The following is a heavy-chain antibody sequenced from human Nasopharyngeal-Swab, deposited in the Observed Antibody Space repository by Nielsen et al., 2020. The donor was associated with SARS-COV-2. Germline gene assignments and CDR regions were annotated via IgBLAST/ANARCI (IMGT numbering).Heavy chain of an antibody. CDR3: ARDKGDFWSGYYKGPYYYYGMDA. D-gene: IGHD3-3*01. J-gene: IGHJ6*02. CDR2: ISSSSSYI. V-gene: IGHV3-21*05. Sequence: VRQAPGKGLEWVSYISSSSSYIYYADSVKGRFTISRDNAKNSLYLQMNSLRAEDTAVYYCARDKGDFWSGYYKGPYYYYGMDAWGQGTTVTVSS.